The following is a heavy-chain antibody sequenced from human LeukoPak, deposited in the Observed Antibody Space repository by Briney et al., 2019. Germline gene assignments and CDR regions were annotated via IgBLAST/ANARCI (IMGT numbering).Heavy chain of an antibody. D-gene: IGHD3-10*01. V-gene: IGHV3-23*01. CDR1: GFTFSSYA. CDR3: AKGGPYGSGSKGYGMDV. Sequence: PGGSLRLSCAASGFTFSSYAMTWVRQAPGKGLDWVSAISGSGGSTYYADSVKGRFTISRGSSKNTLYLQMNSLKADDTAVYYCAKGGPYGSGSKGYGMDVWGQGTTVTVSS. CDR2: ISGSGGST. J-gene: IGHJ6*02.